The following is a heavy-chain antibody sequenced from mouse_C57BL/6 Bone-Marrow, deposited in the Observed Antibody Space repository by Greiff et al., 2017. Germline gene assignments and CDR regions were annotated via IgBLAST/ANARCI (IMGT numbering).Heavy chain of an antibody. D-gene: IGHD2-10*02. CDR2: ISSGGSYT. CDR3: ARRYEVDY. CDR1: GFTFSSYG. Sequence: EVQLVESGGDLVKPGGSLKLSCAASGFTFSSYGMSWVRQTPDKRLEWVATISSGGSYTYYPDSVKGRFTISRDNAKNTLYLQMSSLKSEDTAMYYCARRYEVDYWGQGTTLTVSS. V-gene: IGHV5-6*01. J-gene: IGHJ2*01.